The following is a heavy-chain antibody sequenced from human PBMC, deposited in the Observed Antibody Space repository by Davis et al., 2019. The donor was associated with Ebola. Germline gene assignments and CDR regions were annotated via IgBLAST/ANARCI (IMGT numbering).Heavy chain of an antibody. Sequence: PSETLSLTCTVYGGSITSYYWSWIRQPPEKGLEWIGYIYYSGSTNYNPSLKSRVTISVDTSKTQFSLKLSSVTAAATAVYYCARHLTTVVTFFDYWGQGTLVTVSS. V-gene: IGHV4-59*08. D-gene: IGHD4-23*01. J-gene: IGHJ4*02. CDR1: GGSITSYY. CDR3: ARHLTTVVTFFDY. CDR2: IYYSGST.